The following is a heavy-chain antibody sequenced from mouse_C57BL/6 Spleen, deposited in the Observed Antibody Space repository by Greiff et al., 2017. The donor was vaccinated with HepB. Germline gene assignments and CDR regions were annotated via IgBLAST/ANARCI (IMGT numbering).Heavy chain of an antibody. D-gene: IGHD1-1*01. J-gene: IGHJ4*01. CDR3: TKTVVADYAMDY. CDR1: GFNIKDDY. CDR2: IDPENGDT. V-gene: IGHV14-4*01. Sequence: EVQPQQSGAELVRPGASVKLSCTASGFNIKDDYMHWVKQRPEQGLEWIGWIDPENGDTEYASKFQGKATITADTSSNTAYLQLSSLTSEDTAVYYCTKTVVADYAMDYWGQGTSVTVSS.